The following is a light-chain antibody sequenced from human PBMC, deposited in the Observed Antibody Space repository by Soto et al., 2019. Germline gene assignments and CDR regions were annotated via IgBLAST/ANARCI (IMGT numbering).Light chain of an antibody. V-gene: IGLV1-36*01. J-gene: IGLJ3*02. CDR3: GALDDSLNGWV. CDR1: TSNIGKNT. CDR2: YDD. Sequence: QSVLTQPPSVSEGPGQRVTISCSGSTSNIGKNTVNWYQQLPGEAPKLFIYYDDLLASGVSDRFSGSKSGTSASLAISGLQSEDEAEYYCGALDDSLNGWVFGGGTKLTVL.